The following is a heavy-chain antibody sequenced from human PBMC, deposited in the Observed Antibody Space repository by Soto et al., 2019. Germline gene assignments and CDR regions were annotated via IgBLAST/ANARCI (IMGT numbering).Heavy chain of an antibody. Sequence: GGSLRLSCAASGFTFSSYAMSWVRQAPGKGLEWVSVISASGGSAHYADSVKGRFTISRDNSKKTLYLQMNSLRAEDTAIYYCAKDKSRRYYDSPPPGAFDMWGQGTMVTVSS. D-gene: IGHD3-22*01. CDR2: ISASGGSA. J-gene: IGHJ3*02. CDR1: GFTFSSYA. V-gene: IGHV3-23*01. CDR3: AKDKSRRYYDSPPPGAFDM.